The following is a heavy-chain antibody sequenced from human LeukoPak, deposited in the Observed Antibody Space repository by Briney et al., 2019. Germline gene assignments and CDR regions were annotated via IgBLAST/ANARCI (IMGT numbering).Heavy chain of an antibody. CDR2: INPDGSGR. CDR1: VFIFSGHW. Sequence: PGGSLRLPCAASVFIFSGHWMDWVRQAPGKGRVWVARINPDGSGRHYADLVEGRFTISRDNAKNTVFLQMNSLRVEDTAVYYCAREAQELFFSWGQGTLVTVSS. J-gene: IGHJ5*02. V-gene: IGHV3-74*01. D-gene: IGHD3-16*01. CDR3: AREAQELFFS.